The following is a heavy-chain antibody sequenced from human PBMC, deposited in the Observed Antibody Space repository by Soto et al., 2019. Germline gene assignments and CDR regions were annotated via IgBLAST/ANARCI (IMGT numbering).Heavy chain of an antibody. CDR1: GYTFTSYA. Sequence: ASVKVSCKASGYTFTSYAMHWVRQAPGQRLEWMGWINAGNGNTKYSQKFQGRVNITRDTSASTAYMELSSLRSEDTAVFYCAIVAVNRGQQYSTLRYMDVWGKGTTVTVSS. CDR3: AIVAVNRGQQYSTLRYMDV. V-gene: IGHV1-3*01. J-gene: IGHJ6*03. D-gene: IGHD6-6*01. CDR2: INAGNGNT.